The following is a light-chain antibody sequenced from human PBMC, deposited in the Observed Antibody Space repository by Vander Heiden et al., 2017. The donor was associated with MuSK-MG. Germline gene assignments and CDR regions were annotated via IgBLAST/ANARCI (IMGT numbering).Light chain of an antibody. CDR1: NSDLGENH. Sequence: QSVLTQPPSVSAAPGQRVTISCSGGNSDLGENHVSWYQQIPGSAPKLIIFENEKRPSGIPDRFSCSKSGTSATLAITGLQTADEADYYCSTWDSSLSAKWMFGGGTTVTVL. J-gene: IGLJ3*02. V-gene: IGLV1-51*02. CDR2: ENE. CDR3: STWDSSLSAKWM.